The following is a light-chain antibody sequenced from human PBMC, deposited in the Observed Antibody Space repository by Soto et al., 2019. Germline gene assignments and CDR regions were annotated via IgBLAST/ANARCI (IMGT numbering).Light chain of an antibody. Sequence: DIQMTQSPSSLSASVGDRVTITCRASQGISNYLAWYQQKPGKVPKLLIYAASTLQSGVPSRFSGGGSGTDFILTISSLQPEDVASYYCQKYNSALWTFGQGLKVEIK. CDR2: AAS. CDR1: QGISNY. CDR3: QKYNSALWT. J-gene: IGKJ1*01. V-gene: IGKV1-27*01.